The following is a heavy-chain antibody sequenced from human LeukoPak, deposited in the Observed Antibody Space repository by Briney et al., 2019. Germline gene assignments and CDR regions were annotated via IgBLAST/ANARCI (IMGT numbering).Heavy chain of an antibody. CDR2: IISSGGVI. CDR3: ARDGPVGFLEWSGTYFGMDV. CDR1: GVTFSSYS. J-gene: IGHJ6*02. V-gene: IGHV3-21*01. Sequence: GGSLRHSCVDSGVTFSSYSMNWVREALGERLGWVSSIISSGGVIYYADSVKGRFTISRDNAKNSLYLQMNSLRAEDTAVYYCARDGPVGFLEWSGTYFGMDVWGQGTTVTVSS. D-gene: IGHD3-3*01.